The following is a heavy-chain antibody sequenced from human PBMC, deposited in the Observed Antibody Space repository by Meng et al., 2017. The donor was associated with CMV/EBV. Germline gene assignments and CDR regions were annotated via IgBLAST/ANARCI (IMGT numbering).Heavy chain of an antibody. V-gene: IGHV3-33*01. CDR1: TFSEDA. Sequence: TFSEDAMHWVRQGAGKGLGWVAVIWYDGSNKYYANCVKGQFTIARDNSKNTLYLQMNSLRAEDTAVYYCARDRALLIYYDSSGYFDYWGQGTLVTVSS. D-gene: IGHD3-22*01. J-gene: IGHJ4*02. CDR3: ARDRALLIYYDSSGYFDY. CDR2: IWYDGSNK.